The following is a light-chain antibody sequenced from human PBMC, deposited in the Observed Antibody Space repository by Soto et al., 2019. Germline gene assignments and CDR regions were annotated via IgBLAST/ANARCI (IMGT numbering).Light chain of an antibody. V-gene: IGKV3-20*01. CDR2: GAS. CDR3: QQYGSSPQT. J-gene: IGKJ1*01. CDR1: QSVSSSY. Sequence: EIVLTQSPDTLSLSPGERATLSCRASQSVSSSYLAWYQQKPGQAPRVLIYGASSRATGIPDRFSGSGSGTDFTLTISRLEPEDFAVYYCQQYGSSPQTFGQGTKVEIK.